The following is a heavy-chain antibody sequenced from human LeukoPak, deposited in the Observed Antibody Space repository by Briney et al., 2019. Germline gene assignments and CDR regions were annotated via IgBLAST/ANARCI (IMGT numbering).Heavy chain of an antibody. J-gene: IGHJ4*02. D-gene: IGHD6-13*01. V-gene: IGHV3-20*04. Sequence: GGSLRLACAASGFNFDEYGMTWVRQAPGKGLEWVSGINWNGGSRGYADSVKGRFTISRDNAKKFLYLQMNSLRAEDTAFYYCARGSSFSNFWGQGILVTVSS. CDR2: INWNGGSR. CDR3: ARGSSFSNF. CDR1: GFNFDEYG.